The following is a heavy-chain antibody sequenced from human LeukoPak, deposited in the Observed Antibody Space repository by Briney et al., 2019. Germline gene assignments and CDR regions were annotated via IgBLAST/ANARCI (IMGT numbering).Heavy chain of an antibody. V-gene: IGHV3-74*01. Sequence: SRGSLRLSCAASGFTFSSYWMHWVRQAPGKGLVWVSRINSDGSSTSYADSVKGRFTISRDNAKNTLYLQMNSLRAEDTAVYYCAIGFGWSGYYDYWGQGTLVTVSS. CDR2: INSDGSST. CDR3: AIGFGWSGYYDY. CDR1: GFTFSSYW. J-gene: IGHJ4*02. D-gene: IGHD3-3*01.